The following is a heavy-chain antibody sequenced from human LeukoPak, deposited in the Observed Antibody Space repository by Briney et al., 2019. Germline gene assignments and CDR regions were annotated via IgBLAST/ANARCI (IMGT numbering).Heavy chain of an antibody. CDR3: ARDVGGAFDI. D-gene: IGHD1-26*01. J-gene: IGHJ3*02. V-gene: IGHV3-23*01. CDR1: GFTFSSYA. CDR2: ISGSGGST. Sequence: GGSLRLSCAASGFTFSSYAMSWVRQAPGKGLEWVSAISGSGGSTYYADSVKGRFTISRHNSKNTLYLQMNGLRAEDTAVYYCARDVGGAFDIWGQGTMVTVSS.